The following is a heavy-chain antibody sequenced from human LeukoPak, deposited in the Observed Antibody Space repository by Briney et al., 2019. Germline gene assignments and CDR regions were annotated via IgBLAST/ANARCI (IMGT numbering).Heavy chain of an antibody. Sequence: PGGSLGLSCAASGFTFSDYYMSWIRQAPGKGLEWVSYISSRGSTIYYADSVKGRFTISRDNAKNSLYLQMNSLRAEDTAVYYCARGTGYQLLVSYYYYMDVWGKGTTVTVSS. CDR1: GFTFSDYY. CDR2: ISSRGSTI. J-gene: IGHJ6*03. V-gene: IGHV3-11*04. D-gene: IGHD2-2*01. CDR3: ARGTGYQLLVSYYYYMDV.